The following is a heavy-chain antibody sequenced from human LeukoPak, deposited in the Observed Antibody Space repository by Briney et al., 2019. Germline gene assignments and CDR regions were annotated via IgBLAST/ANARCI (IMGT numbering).Heavy chain of an antibody. CDR2: IYYSGST. V-gene: IGHV4-31*03. CDR1: GGSISSGGYY. J-gene: IGHJ5*02. CDR3: ARATPNYYDSSGYST. D-gene: IGHD3-22*01. Sequence: SETLSLTCTVSGGSISSGGYYWSWIRQHPGRGLEWIGYIYYSGSTYYNPSLKSRVTISVDTSKNQFSLKLSSVTAADTAVYYCARATPNYYDSSGYSTWGQGTLVTVSP.